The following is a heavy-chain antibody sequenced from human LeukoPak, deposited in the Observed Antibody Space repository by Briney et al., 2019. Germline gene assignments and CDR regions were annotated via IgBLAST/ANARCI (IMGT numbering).Heavy chain of an antibody. Sequence: ASVKVSCKASGYTFTSYDINWVRQATGQRLEWMGWMNPNSGNTGYAQKFQGRVTMTRNTSISTAYMELSSLRSEDTAVYYCARAVAAAGMVAFDIWGQGTMVTVSS. CDR1: GYTFTSYD. D-gene: IGHD6-13*01. CDR2: MNPNSGNT. V-gene: IGHV1-8*01. CDR3: ARAVAAAGMVAFDI. J-gene: IGHJ3*02.